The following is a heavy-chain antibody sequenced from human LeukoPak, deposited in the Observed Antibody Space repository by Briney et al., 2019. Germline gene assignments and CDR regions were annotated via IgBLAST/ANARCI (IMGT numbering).Heavy chain of an antibody. J-gene: IGHJ3*02. Sequence: PGGSLRLSCAASGFTVSSNYMSWVRQAPGKGLEWVSFIYSGGSTYYADSVKGRFTISRDNSKNTLYLQMNSLRAEDTAVYYCARVYGSGNLRAFDIWGQGTMVTVSS. D-gene: IGHD3-10*01. V-gene: IGHV3-53*01. CDR3: ARVYGSGNLRAFDI. CDR2: IYSGGST. CDR1: GFTVSSNY.